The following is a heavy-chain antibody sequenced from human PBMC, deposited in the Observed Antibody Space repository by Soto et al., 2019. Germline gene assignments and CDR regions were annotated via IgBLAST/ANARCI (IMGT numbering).Heavy chain of an antibody. Sequence: QVQLVQSGAEVKKPGSSVKVSCKASGGTFSSYAISWVRQAPGQGLEWMGGIIPIFGTANYAQKFQGRVTITADESTSTDYMELSSLRSEDTAVYYCARGLDSTVTTLYPLDYWGQGTLVTVSS. CDR1: GGTFSSYA. V-gene: IGHV1-69*12. CDR3: ARGLDSTVTTLYPLDY. CDR2: IIPIFGTA. D-gene: IGHD4-17*01. J-gene: IGHJ4*02.